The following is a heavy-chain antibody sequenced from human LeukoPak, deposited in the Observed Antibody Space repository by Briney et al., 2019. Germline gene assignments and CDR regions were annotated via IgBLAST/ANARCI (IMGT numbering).Heavy chain of an antibody. CDR1: GFTFSSYW. CDR2: ISSSSSYI. Sequence: GGSLRLSCAASGFTFSSYWMHWVRQAPGKGLEWVLSISSSSSYIYYADSVKGRFTISRDNAKNSLYLQMNSLRAEDTAVYYCARWDGDGSDYWGQGTLVTVSS. CDR3: ARWDGDGSDY. D-gene: IGHD2-21*02. J-gene: IGHJ4*02. V-gene: IGHV3-21*01.